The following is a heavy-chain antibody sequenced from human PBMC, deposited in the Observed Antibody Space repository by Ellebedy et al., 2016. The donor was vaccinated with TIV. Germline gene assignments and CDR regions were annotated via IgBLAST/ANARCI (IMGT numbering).Heavy chain of an antibody. Sequence: GESLKISCAASGFTFNSYWMSWVRQAPGKGLEWVANIKQDASEIHYVDSVKGRFTISRDNAKNSVYPQMMSLRTDDTAVYYCAKEWTTTAYNFDYWGQGTLVTVSS. J-gene: IGHJ4*02. CDR2: IKQDASEI. D-gene: IGHD1/OR15-1a*01. CDR1: GFTFNSYW. V-gene: IGHV3-7*03. CDR3: AKEWTTTAYNFDY.